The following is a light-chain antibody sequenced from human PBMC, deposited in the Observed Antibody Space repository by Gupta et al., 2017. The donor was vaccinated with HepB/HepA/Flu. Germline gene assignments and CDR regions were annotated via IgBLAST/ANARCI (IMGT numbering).Light chain of an antibody. Sequence: IQLTQSPSFLSASVGDRVTITCRASQGISSYLAWYQQKPGIAPKLLIYAASTLQSGVPSRFSGSGSGTEFTLTISSLQPEDFATYYCQQLNSYPRAFGQGTKVEIK. CDR3: QQLNSYPRA. V-gene: IGKV1-9*01. J-gene: IGKJ1*01. CDR2: AAS. CDR1: QGISSY.